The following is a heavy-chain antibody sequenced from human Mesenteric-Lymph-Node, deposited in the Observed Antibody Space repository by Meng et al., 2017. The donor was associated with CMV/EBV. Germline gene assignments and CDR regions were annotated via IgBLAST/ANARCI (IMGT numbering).Heavy chain of an antibody. V-gene: IGHV4-34*01. Sequence: HLRATGLLKPPGPLSVPCAVYGGSFSGYYWNWIRQSSEKGLEWIGEINHSGSTTYNPSFTSRIIISVDTSTNQISLNMSSVTAADTAVYYCARGSSYDILTGYFDYWGQGALVTVSS. J-gene: IGHJ4*02. CDR1: GGSFSGYY. CDR2: INHSGST. D-gene: IGHD3-9*01. CDR3: ARGSSYDILTGYFDY.